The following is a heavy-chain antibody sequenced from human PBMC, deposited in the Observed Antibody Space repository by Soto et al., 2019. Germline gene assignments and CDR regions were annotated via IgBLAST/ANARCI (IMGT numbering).Heavy chain of an antibody. D-gene: IGHD2-2*01. V-gene: IGHV3-7*01. CDR1: GFPFSTHW. J-gene: IGHJ4*02. Sequence: GGSLRLSCVASGFPFSTHWMSWVRQAPGRGLGWVANIKKDGSEKFYVDSVRGRFTVSRDNAKKSLFLQMNSLRVEDTVVYYCVTFSKQQLIGEDYDSWGPGTLVTVSS. CDR3: VTFSKQQLIGEDYDS. CDR2: IKKDGSEK.